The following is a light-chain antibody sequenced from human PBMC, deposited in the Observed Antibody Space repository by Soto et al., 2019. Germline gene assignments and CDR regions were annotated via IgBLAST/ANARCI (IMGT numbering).Light chain of an antibody. J-gene: IGKJ4*01. CDR1: QSVSSN. CDR3: QQRSNWPPMLT. CDR2: DAS. V-gene: IGKV3-11*01. Sequence: EIVMTQSPATLSVSPGERATLSCRASQSVSSNLAWYQQKPGQAPRLLIYDASNRATGIPARFSGSGSGTDFTLTISSLEPEDFAVYYCQQRSNWPPMLTFGGGTKVDIK.